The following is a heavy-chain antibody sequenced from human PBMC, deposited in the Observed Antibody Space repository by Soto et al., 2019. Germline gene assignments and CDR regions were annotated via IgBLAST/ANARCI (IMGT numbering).Heavy chain of an antibody. CDR2: IHPGDSDT. CDR3: ARHRAHRYYYDSSGYPIDY. Sequence: GESLKISCKGSGYSFTSYWIGLVRQIPGKGLHWMGIIHPGDSDTRYSPSFQGQVTISADKSISTAYLQWSSLKASDTAMYYCARHRAHRYYYDSSGYPIDYWGQGTLVTVS. J-gene: IGHJ4*02. V-gene: IGHV5-51*01. D-gene: IGHD3-22*01. CDR1: GYSFTSYW.